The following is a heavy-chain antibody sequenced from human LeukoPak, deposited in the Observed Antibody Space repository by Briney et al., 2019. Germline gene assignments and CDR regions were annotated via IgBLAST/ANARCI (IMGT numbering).Heavy chain of an antibody. D-gene: IGHD6-6*01. Sequence: PSQTLSLTCTVSGGSISSGDYYWSWIRQPPGTGLEWIGYIYYSGSTYYNPSLKSRVTISVDTSKNQFSLKLRSVTAADTAVYYCAREYSSSSADYFDYWGQGTLVTVSS. CDR2: IYYSGST. CDR1: GGSISSGDYY. J-gene: IGHJ4*02. CDR3: AREYSSSSADYFDY. V-gene: IGHV4-30-4*01.